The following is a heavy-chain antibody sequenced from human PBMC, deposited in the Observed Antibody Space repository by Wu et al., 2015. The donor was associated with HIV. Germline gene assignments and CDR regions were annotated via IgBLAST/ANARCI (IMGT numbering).Heavy chain of an antibody. CDR1: GGTFSSYA. D-gene: IGHD2-15*01. CDR2: IIPIFGTA. V-gene: IGHV1-69*13. Sequence: QVQLVQSGAEVKKPGSSVKVSCKASGGTFSSYAISWVRQAPGQGLEWMGRIIPIFGTANYAQKFQGRVTITADESTSTAYMELSSLRSEDTAVYYCARASLGYCSGGSCQDAFDIWGQGTMVTVSS. J-gene: IGHJ3*02. CDR3: ARASLGYCSGGSCQDAFDI.